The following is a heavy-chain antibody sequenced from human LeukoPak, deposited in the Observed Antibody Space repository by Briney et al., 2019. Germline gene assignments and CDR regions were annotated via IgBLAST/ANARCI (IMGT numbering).Heavy chain of an antibody. D-gene: IGHD5-24*01. CDR2: VYSTGST. Sequence: SETLSLTCTVSGGSLSSYYWSWIRQPPGKGLEWIGYVYSTGSTNYTSSLKSRVTISVDTSRNQFSLNLSSVTDADTAVYYCARETYKSSVTGRLIDYWGQGTLVTVSS. V-gene: IGHV4-59*01. CDR3: ARETYKSSVTGRLIDY. J-gene: IGHJ4*02. CDR1: GGSLSSYY.